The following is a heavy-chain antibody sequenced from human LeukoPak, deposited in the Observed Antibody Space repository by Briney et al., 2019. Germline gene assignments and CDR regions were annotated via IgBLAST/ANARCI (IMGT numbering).Heavy chain of an antibody. D-gene: IGHD1-14*01. CDR1: GYTFTGYY. V-gene: IGHV1-2*04. CDR2: INPNSGGT. CDR3: ATAGGNWFDP. J-gene: IGHJ5*02. Sequence: ASVKVSCKASGYTFTGYYMHWVRQAPGQGLEWMGWINPNSGGTNYAQKFQGWVTMTRDTSISTAYMELSRLRSEDSAVYYCATAGGNWFDPWGQGTLVTVSS.